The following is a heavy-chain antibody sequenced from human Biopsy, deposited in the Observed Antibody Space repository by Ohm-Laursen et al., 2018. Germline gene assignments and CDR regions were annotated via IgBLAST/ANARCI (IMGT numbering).Heavy chain of an antibody. CDR1: GYSFTRYY. CDR2: INPSGSTT. Sequence: ASVKVSCKASGYSFTRYYMHWVRQAPGQGLEWMGMINPSGSTTSYPQIFQGRVTMTRDTSKSTVYMELSSLRSADTAVYFCARNTGWYGDLYYFDYWGQGTLVTVSS. D-gene: IGHD6-19*01. V-gene: IGHV1-46*01. CDR3: ARNTGWYGDLYYFDY. J-gene: IGHJ4*02.